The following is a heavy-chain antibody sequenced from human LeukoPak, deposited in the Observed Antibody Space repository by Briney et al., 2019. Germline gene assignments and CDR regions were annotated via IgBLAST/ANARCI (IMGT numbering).Heavy chain of an antibody. CDR3: ARAKIAAAGYFDY. D-gene: IGHD6-13*01. J-gene: IGHJ4*02. Sequence: SETLSLTCTVSGGSISSYYWSWIRQPPGKGLEWIGYTYYSGSTNYNPSLKSRVTISVDTSKNQFSLKLSSVTAADTAVYYCARAKIAAAGYFDYWGQGTLVTVSS. CDR1: GGSISSYY. V-gene: IGHV4-59*01. CDR2: TYYSGST.